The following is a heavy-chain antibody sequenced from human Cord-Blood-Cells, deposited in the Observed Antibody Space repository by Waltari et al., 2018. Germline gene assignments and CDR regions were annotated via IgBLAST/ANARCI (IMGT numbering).Heavy chain of an antibody. CDR3: ASYYYYDSSGYYFDY. D-gene: IGHD3-22*01. V-gene: IGHV4-34*01. CDR1: GGSCSGYY. CDR2: INHSGST. Sequence: QVQLQQWGAGLLKPSETLSLTCAVYGGSCSGYYWSWFRQPPGKGLEWIGEINHSGSTNYNPSLKSRVTISVDTSKNQFSLKLSSVTAADTAVYYCASYYYYDSSGYYFDYWGQGTLVTVSS. J-gene: IGHJ4*02.